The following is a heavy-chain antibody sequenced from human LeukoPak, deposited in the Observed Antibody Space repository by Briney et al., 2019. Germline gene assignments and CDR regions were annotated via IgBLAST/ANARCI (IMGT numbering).Heavy chain of an antibody. V-gene: IGHV3-11*03. D-gene: IGHD6-19*01. J-gene: IGHJ4*02. Sequence: GGSLRLSCAASGFTFSEHYMSWVRQAPGKGLEWLSYISSNTIYTNYADSVKGRFSISRDNAKNSLYLQVNSLRVEDTAVYYCARLYGDSSGTFFDHWGQGTLVTVSS. CDR2: ISSNTIYT. CDR3: ARLYGDSSGTFFDH. CDR1: GFTFSEHY.